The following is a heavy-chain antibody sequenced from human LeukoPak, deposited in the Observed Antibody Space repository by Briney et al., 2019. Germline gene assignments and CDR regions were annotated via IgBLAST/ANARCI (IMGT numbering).Heavy chain of an antibody. D-gene: IGHD3-22*01. CDR1: GGSISSSSYY. CDR3: ARDQDYYDSSGYTTFDY. Sequence: PSETLSLTCTVSGGSISSSSYYWGGIRQPPGKGLEWIGSIYYSGSTYYNPSLKSRVTISVDTSKNQFSLKLSSVTAADTAVYYCARDQDYYDSSGYTTFDYWGQGTLVTVSS. V-gene: IGHV4-39*07. CDR2: IYYSGST. J-gene: IGHJ4*02.